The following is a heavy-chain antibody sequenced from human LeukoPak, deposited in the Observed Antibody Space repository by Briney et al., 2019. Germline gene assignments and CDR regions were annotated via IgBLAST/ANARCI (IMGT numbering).Heavy chain of an antibody. CDR2: ISSSSSYI. J-gene: IGHJ5*02. CDR3: ARDGSPRKNYDFWSGYPNWFDP. D-gene: IGHD3-3*01. CDR1: GFTFSSYS. Sequence: GGSLRLSCAASGFTFSSYSMNWVRQAPGKGLEWVSSISSSSSYIYYADSVKGRSTISRDNAKNSLYLQMNSLRAEDTAVYYRARDGSPRKNYDFWSGYPNWFDPWGQGTLVTVSS. V-gene: IGHV3-21*01.